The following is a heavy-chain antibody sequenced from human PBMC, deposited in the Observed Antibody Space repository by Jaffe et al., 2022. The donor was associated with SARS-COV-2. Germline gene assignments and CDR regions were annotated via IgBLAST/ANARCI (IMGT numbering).Heavy chain of an antibody. D-gene: IGHD4-4*01. CDR1: GFTISSSY. CDR3: ARRPTYSNYNWYFDL. J-gene: IGHJ2*01. Sequence: EVQLVESGGGLIQPGGSLRLSCAASGFTISSSYMSWVRQAPGKGLKWVSVIYSGGSTYYVDSVKGRFTISRDDFKNTLYLQMNSLSAEDTAVYYCARRPTYSNYNWYFDLWGRGTLVTVSS. V-gene: IGHV3-53*01. CDR2: IYSGGST.